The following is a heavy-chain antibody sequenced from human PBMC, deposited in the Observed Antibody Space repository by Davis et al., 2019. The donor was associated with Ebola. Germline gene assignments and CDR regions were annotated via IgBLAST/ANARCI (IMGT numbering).Heavy chain of an antibody. D-gene: IGHD2-21*01. Sequence: GESLKISCRDSGNIFSYHWIAWVRQPPGKGLEWMGAIYLSDSDTRYSPSFQGQVTISADINTAYLQWSSLRASDTATYYCARLATYCGGPCHLDVWGQGTAVNVSS. V-gene: IGHV5-51*01. CDR1: GNIFSYHW. CDR2: IYLSDSDT. CDR3: ARLATYCGGPCHLDV. J-gene: IGHJ6*02.